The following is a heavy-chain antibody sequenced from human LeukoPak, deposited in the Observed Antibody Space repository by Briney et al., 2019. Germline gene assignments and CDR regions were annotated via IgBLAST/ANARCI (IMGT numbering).Heavy chain of an antibody. V-gene: IGHV3-7*01. CDR3: AREPYYYYYYMNV. CDR2: IKQDGSER. J-gene: IGHJ6*03. CDR1: GFTFRSFW. Sequence: PGGPLRLSCAASGFTFRSFWMSWVRQAPGKGLEWVANIKQDGSERYYMDSVKGRFTISRDNAKNSLYLRLSSLRAEDTAVYYCAREPYYYYYYMNVWGKGTTVTVSS.